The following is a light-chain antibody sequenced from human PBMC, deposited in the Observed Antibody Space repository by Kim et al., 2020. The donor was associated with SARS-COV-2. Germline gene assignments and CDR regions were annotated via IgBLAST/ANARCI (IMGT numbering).Light chain of an antibody. J-gene: IGLJ3*02. V-gene: IGLV3-19*01. Sequence: GQTGRITCQGDSLRSYYAIWYQQKPGQAPVLVIYGKNNRPSAIPVLFSGASSGNTASLTITGAQAEDEADYYCNSRDSSGNHLGVFGGGTQLTVL. CDR1: SLRSYY. CDR2: GKN. CDR3: NSRDSSGNHLGV.